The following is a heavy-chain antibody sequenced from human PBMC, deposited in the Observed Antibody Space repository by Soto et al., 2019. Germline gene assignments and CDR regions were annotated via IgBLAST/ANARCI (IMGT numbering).Heavy chain of an antibody. V-gene: IGHV1-8*01. CDR2: MNPNSGNT. CDR1: GYTFTSYD. Sequence: ASVKVSCKASGYTFTSYDINWVRQATGQGLEWKGWMNPNSGNTGYAQKFQGRVTMTRNTSISTAYMELSSLRSEDTAVYYCARGRYYYGSGSYYNVAGSFDPWGQGTLVTVSS. CDR3: ARGRYYYGSGSYYNVAGSFDP. D-gene: IGHD3-10*01. J-gene: IGHJ5*02.